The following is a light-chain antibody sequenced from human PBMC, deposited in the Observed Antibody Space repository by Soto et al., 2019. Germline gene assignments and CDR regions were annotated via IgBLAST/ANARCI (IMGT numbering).Light chain of an antibody. CDR1: QSINNNY. Sequence: EIVLTQSPGTLSLSPGERATLSCRASQSINNNYLAWYQQIPGRAPRLLIYGASSRATGVPDRFSGSGSGPDFTLTISRLEPEDFAVYFCQQYGSSPPYTFGQGTKLEI. V-gene: IGKV3-20*01. J-gene: IGKJ2*01. CDR3: QQYGSSPPYT. CDR2: GAS.